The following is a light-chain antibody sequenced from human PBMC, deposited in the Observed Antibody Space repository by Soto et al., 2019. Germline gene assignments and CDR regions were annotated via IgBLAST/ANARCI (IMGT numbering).Light chain of an antibody. CDR1: QSINTY. CDR2: TAS. V-gene: IGKV1-39*01. CDR3: QQSYSTPYT. J-gene: IGKJ2*01. Sequence: DIQVTQSPSSLSASAGDRVTISCRASQSINTYLNWYRQKPGEAPKLLIYTASNLQSGVPSRFSGSGSGTDFTLTISSLQPEDFATYYCQQSYSTPYTFGQGTKVDIK.